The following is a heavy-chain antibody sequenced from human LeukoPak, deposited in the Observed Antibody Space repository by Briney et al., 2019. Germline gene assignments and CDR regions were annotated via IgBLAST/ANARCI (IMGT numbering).Heavy chain of an antibody. J-gene: IGHJ4*02. CDR3: AADLSDPRMGASYLDS. V-gene: IGHV1-58*01. Sequence: SVKVSCKASGFTSTNFAVQWVRQARGQRLEWIGWIIVGSGATKCAQDFQERVTITRDLSTSTLYMELRSLTSEDTAVYYCAADLSDPRMGASYLDSWGQGTLVTVSS. CDR2: IIVGSGAT. CDR1: GFTSTNFA. D-gene: IGHD3-16*01.